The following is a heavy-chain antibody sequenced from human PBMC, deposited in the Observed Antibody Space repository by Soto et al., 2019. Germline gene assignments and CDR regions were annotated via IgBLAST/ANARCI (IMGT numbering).Heavy chain of an antibody. CDR3: ARGGLAAAGTFYYYYGMDV. D-gene: IGHD6-13*01. CDR1: GGTFSSYA. J-gene: IGHJ6*02. CDR2: IIPIFGTA. V-gene: IGHV1-69*06. Sequence: QVQLVQSGAEVKKPGSSVKVSCKASGGTFSSYAISWVRQAPGQGLEWMGGIIPIFGTANYAQKFQGRVTITADKSTSTAYMELSSLRYEDTAVYYCARGGLAAAGTFYYYYGMDVWGQGTTVTVSS.